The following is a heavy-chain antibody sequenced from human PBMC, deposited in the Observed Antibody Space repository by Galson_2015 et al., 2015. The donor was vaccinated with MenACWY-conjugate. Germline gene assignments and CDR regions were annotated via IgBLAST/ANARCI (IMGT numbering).Heavy chain of an antibody. J-gene: IGHJ4*02. CDR2: INVKADRT. D-gene: IGHD2-2*01. CDR1: GFTSSSYT. V-gene: IGHV3-64*02. Sequence: SLRLSCATSGFTSSSYTFHWVRQAPGKGLEYVSGINVKADRTYYAESVKGRFTISRDNSKNTVFLQLGGLGADDTAVYYCARGGDFTSRPFNYWGQGSLVTVSS. CDR3: ARGGDFTSRPFNY.